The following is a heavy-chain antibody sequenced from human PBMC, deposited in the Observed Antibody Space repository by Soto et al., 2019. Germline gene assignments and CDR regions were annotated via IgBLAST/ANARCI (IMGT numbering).Heavy chain of an antibody. CDR1: GGSISSYY. CDR3: ERDIENSNPYYFDY. CDR2: IYYSGST. D-gene: IGHD4-4*01. Sequence: SETLSLTCTVSGGSISSYYWSWIRQPPGKGLEWIGYIYYSGSTNYNPSLKSRVTISVDTSKNQFSLKLSSVTAADTAVYYCERDIENSNPYYFDYWGQGTLVTVSS. V-gene: IGHV4-59*01. J-gene: IGHJ4*02.